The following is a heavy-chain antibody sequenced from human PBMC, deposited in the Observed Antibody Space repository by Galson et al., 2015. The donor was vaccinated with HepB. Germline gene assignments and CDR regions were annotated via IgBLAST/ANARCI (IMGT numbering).Heavy chain of an antibody. J-gene: IGHJ4*02. Sequence: SLRLSCAASGFTFSSYEMNWVRQAPGKGLEWVSYIRSSGSTIYYADSVKGRFTISRDNAKNSLYLQMNSLRAEDTAVYYCARGGNGDYGVYFDYWGQGTLVTVSS. V-gene: IGHV3-48*03. CDR3: ARGGNGDYGVYFDY. D-gene: IGHD4-17*01. CDR2: IRSSGSTI. CDR1: GFTFSSYE.